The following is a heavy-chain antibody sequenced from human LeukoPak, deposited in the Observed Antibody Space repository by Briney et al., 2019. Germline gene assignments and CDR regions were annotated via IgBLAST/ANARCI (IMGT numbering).Heavy chain of an antibody. J-gene: IGHJ4*02. CDR2: ISDSGDNR. V-gene: IGHV3-23*01. CDR3: ARDWFHAIDY. CDR1: GFTFSSNA. Sequence: QPGGSLRLSCAASGFTFSSNAMSWVRQAPGKGLEWVSVISDSGDNRYYADSVKGRFTISRDNSKNTLYLQMNSLRDEDTAVYYCARDWFHAIDYWGQGTLVTVSS. D-gene: IGHD2/OR15-2a*01.